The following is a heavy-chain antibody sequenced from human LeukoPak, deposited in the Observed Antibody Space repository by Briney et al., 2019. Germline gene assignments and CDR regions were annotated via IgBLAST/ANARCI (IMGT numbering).Heavy chain of an antibody. CDR2: IYYSGST. CDR3: ARGEAAVAGTLFDY. CDR1: GGSISSYY. J-gene: IGHJ4*02. V-gene: IGHV4-59*01. D-gene: IGHD6-19*01. Sequence: PSETLSLTCTVSGGSISSYYWSWIRQPPGKGLEWIGYIYYSGSTNYNPSLKSRVTISVDTSKNQFSLKLSSVTAADTAVYYCARGEAAVAGTLFDYWGQGTLVTVSS.